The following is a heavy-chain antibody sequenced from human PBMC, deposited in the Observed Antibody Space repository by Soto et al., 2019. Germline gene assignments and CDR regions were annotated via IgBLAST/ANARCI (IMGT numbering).Heavy chain of an antibody. CDR3: VRSGHTFGGVI. CDR1: GGSISNYY. V-gene: IGHV4-59*01. J-gene: IGHJ4*02. CDR2: MYYSGSS. D-gene: IGHD3-16*01. Sequence: SETLSLTCTVSGGSISNYYGSWIRQPPGKGLEWIGYMYYSGSSNYNSSLKSRVTISVDTSKNQISLKLTSVTAADTAVYYCVRSGHTFGGVIWGQGTLVTVSS.